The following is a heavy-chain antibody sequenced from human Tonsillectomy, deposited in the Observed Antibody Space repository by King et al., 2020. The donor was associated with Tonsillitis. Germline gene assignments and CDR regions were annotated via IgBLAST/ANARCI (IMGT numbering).Heavy chain of an antibody. D-gene: IGHD1-26*01. CDR3: ARAHRSRWVYYFDY. Sequence: VQLVESGGGVVQPGRSLRLSCADSGFTFSRYAIHWVRQAPGKGLEWVAIISYDGSNENYADSVKGRFTISRDNSKNTLYLQMNSLRAEDTAVYYCARAHRSRWVYYFDYGGQGTLVTVSA. CDR1: GFTFSRYA. CDR2: ISYDGSNE. J-gene: IGHJ4*02. V-gene: IGHV3-30*04.